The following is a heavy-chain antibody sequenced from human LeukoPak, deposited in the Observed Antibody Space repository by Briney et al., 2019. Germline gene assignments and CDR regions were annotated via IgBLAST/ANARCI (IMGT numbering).Heavy chain of an antibody. CDR3: ASPFWLTRYDSSGYYY. Sequence: GGSLRLSCAASGFTFSGYAMSWVRQAPGKGLEWVSAISGSGGSTYYADSVKGRFTISRDNSKNTLYLQMNSLRAEDTAVYYCASPFWLTRYDSSGYYYWGQGTLVTVSS. J-gene: IGHJ4*02. D-gene: IGHD3-22*01. V-gene: IGHV3-23*01. CDR2: ISGSGGST. CDR1: GFTFSGYA.